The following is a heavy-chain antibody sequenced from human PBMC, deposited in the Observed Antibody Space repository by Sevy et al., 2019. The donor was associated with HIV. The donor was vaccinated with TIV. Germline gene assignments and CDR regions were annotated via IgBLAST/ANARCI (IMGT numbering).Heavy chain of an antibody. J-gene: IGHJ6*02. D-gene: IGHD4-17*01. CDR1: GYTLTELS. V-gene: IGHV1-24*01. CDR3: ATDSGRLRWYRYYYYYYGMDV. Sequence: GASVKVSCKVSGYTLTELSMHWVRQAPGKGLEWMGGFDPEDGETIYAQKFQGRVTMTEDTSTDTAYMELSSLRSEDTAVYYCATDSGRLRWYRYYYYYYGMDVWGQGTTVTVSS. CDR2: FDPEDGET.